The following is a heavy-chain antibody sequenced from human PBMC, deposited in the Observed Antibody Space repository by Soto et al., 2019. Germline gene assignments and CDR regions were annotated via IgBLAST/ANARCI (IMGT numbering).Heavy chain of an antibody. V-gene: IGHV1-2*02. D-gene: IGHD3-22*01. CDR1: GYIFTGYY. Sequence: ASVKVSCKASGYIFTGYYMHWVRQAPGQGLEWMGWINPNSGGTNYAQKFQGRVTMTRDTSISTAYMELSRLRSDDTAVYYCAREGRMIVGERDAFDIWGQGAMVTVSS. CDR2: INPNSGGT. J-gene: IGHJ3*02. CDR3: AREGRMIVGERDAFDI.